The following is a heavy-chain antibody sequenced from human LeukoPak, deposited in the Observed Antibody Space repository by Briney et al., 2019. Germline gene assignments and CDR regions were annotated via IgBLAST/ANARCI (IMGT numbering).Heavy chain of an antibody. CDR2: ISGSGGST. Sequence: GGSLRLSCAASGFTFSSYAMGWVRQFPGKGLEWVSAISGSGGSTYYADSVKGRFTISRDNSKNTLHLQMNSLRAEDTAVYYCAKGPLIAVAGTTWDYWGQGTLVTVSS. CDR1: GFTFSSYA. CDR3: AKGPLIAVAGTTWDY. V-gene: IGHV3-23*01. J-gene: IGHJ4*02. D-gene: IGHD6-19*01.